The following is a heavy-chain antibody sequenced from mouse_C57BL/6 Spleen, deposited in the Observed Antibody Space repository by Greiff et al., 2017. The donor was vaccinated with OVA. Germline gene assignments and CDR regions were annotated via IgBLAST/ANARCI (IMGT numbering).Heavy chain of an antibody. J-gene: IGHJ3*01. V-gene: IGHV5-17*01. CDR2: ISSGSSTI. CDR1: GFTFSDYG. Sequence: EVMLVESGGGLVKPGGSLKLSCAASGFTFSDYGMHWVRQAPETGLEWVAYISSGSSTIYYADTVKGRFTISRDNAKNTLFLQMTSLRSEDTAMYYCAGYVGFAYWGQGTLVTVSA. CDR3: AGYVGFAY.